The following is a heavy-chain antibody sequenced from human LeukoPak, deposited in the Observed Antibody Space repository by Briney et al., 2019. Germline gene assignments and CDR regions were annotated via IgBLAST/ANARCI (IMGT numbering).Heavy chain of an antibody. CDR3: ARVLARSGYGMGGY. V-gene: IGHV1-2*02. CDR1: GHNFVGYY. D-gene: IGHD5-12*01. J-gene: IGHJ4*02. CDR2: IDPYTGNT. Sequence: ASVKVSCKASGHNFVGYYLHWVRQAPGQGLEWMAWIDPYTGNTHYAQKFQGRITVTRDTSLSTTYMELNWLTSDDTAVYYCARVLARSGYGMGGYWGQGTLVTVSS.